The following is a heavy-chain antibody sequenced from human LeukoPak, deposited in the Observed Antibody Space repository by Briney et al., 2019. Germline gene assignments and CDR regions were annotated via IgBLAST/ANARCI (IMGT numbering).Heavy chain of an antibody. CDR2: IGTAGDT. J-gene: IGHJ4*02. D-gene: IGHD6-19*01. Sequence: GGSLRLSCAASGFTFSSYDMHWVRQATGKGLEWVSAIGTAGDTYYPGSVKGRFTISRENAKNSLYLQMNSLRAGDTAVYYCARAPDSSGWSPGPPDYWGQGTLVTVSS. CDR1: GFTFSSYD. CDR3: ARAPDSSGWSPGPPDY. V-gene: IGHV3-13*01.